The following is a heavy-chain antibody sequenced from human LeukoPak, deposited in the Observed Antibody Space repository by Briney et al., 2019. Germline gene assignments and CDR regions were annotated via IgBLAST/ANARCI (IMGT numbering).Heavy chain of an antibody. J-gene: IGHJ3*02. D-gene: IGHD5-18*01. CDR1: GGSISSYY. V-gene: IGHV4-59*12. CDR3: ARDLGRGYSYGAFDI. CDR2: IYYSGST. Sequence: PSETLSLTCTVSGGSISSYYWSWIRQPPGKGLEWIGYIYYSGSTNYNPSLKSRVTISVDTSKNQFSLKLSSVTAADTAVYYCARDLGRGYSYGAFDIWGQGTMVTVSS.